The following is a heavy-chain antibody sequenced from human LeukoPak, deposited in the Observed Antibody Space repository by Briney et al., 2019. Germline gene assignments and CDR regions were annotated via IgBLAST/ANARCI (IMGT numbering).Heavy chain of an antibody. CDR1: GFTVSSNY. V-gene: IGHV3-66*01. CDR2: IYSGGST. D-gene: IGHD6-6*01. Sequence: GGSLRLSCAASGFTVSSNYMSWVRQAPGKGLEWVSVIYSGGSTYDADSVKGRFTISRDNSKNTLYLQMNSLRAEDTAVYYCARDKWSSSSFYYYYGMDVWGQGTTVTVSS. J-gene: IGHJ6*02. CDR3: ARDKWSSSSFYYYYGMDV.